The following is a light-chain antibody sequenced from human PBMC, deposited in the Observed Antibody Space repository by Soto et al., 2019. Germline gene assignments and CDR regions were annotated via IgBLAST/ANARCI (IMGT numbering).Light chain of an antibody. CDR3: QQLNSYPFT. CDR1: QGISSY. V-gene: IGKV1-9*01. Sequence: IQLTQSPSSLSASVGDRVTITCRASQGISSYLAWYQQKPGKAPKLLISAASTLQSGAPSRFSGSGSGTEGTLTISSLQSEDIATYYWQQLNSYPFTLGPGTKVDIK. J-gene: IGKJ3*01. CDR2: AAS.